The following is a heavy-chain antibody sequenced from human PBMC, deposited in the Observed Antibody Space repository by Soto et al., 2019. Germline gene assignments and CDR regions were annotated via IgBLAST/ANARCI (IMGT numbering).Heavy chain of an antibody. D-gene: IGHD3-22*01. CDR1: GGSISSYY. CDR2: IYYSGST. Sequence: SETLSLTCTVSGGSISSYYWSWIRQPPGKGLEWIGYIYYSGSTNYNPSLKSRVTISVDTPKNQFSLKLSSVTAADTAVYYCARGHKRGDSSGYGSLAFYYYYGMDVWGQGTTVTVSS. CDR3: ARGHKRGDSSGYGSLAFYYYYGMDV. V-gene: IGHV4-59*01. J-gene: IGHJ6*02.